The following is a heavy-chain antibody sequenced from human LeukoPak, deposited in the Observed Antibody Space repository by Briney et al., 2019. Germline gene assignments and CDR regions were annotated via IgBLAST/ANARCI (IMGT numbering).Heavy chain of an antibody. CDR1: AGSMTSYY. J-gene: IGHJ5*02. CDR3: ARGPILWFGEFPNWFDP. CDR2: IYYSGST. D-gene: IGHD3-10*01. V-gene: IGHV4-59*08. Sequence: SETLSLTCTVSAGSMTSYYWTWIRQPPEKGLEWIGYIYYSGSTNYNPSLKSRVTISVDTSKNQFSLKLSSVTAADTAVYYCARGPILWFGEFPNWFDPWGQGTLVTVSS.